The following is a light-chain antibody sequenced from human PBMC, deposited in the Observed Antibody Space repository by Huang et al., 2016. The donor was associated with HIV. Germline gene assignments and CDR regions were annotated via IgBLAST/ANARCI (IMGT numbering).Light chain of an antibody. CDR3: QQYNDWPRT. CDR2: GAS. J-gene: IGKJ1*01. CDR1: QSIGSN. V-gene: IGKV3-15*01. Sequence: EVVMTQSPATLSVSPRDIVTLSCGASQSIGSNLAWYQHRLGQPPRLLIYGASTRATEIPARFSGSGSGTEFTLTISSLQSEDFAVYYCQQYNDWPRTFGQGTKVEIK.